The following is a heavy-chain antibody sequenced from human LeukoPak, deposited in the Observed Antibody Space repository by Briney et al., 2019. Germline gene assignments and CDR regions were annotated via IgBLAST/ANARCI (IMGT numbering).Heavy chain of an antibody. J-gene: IGHJ3*02. Sequence: SQTLSLTCAISGDSVSSDIAAWNWVRQSPSRGLEWLGRAYYRSKWYIDYAVSLKSRMIINPDTSKNQFSLQLNSVTPEDTAVYYCARASAFDIWGQGTMVTVSS. CDR2: AYYRSKWYI. CDR1: GDSVSSDIAA. D-gene: IGHD6-6*01. CDR3: ARASAFDI. V-gene: IGHV6-1*01.